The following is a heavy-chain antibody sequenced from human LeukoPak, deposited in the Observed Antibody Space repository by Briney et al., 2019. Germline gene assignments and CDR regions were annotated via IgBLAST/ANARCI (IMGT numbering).Heavy chain of an antibody. CDR3: ARERYFGLNWFDP. Sequence: SVKVSCKASGGTFSSYAISWVRQAPGQGLEWMGGIIPIFGTANYAQKFQGRVTITADKSTSTAYMELSSLRSEDTAVYYCARERYFGLNWFDPWGQGTLVTVSS. J-gene: IGHJ5*02. D-gene: IGHD3-9*01. CDR2: IIPIFGTA. CDR1: GGTFSSYA. V-gene: IGHV1-69*06.